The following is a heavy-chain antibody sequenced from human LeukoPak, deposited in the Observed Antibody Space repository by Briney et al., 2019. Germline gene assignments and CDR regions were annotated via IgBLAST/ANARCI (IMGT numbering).Heavy chain of an antibody. J-gene: IGHJ4*02. Sequence: ETLSLTCTVSGGSIDSYYWSWIRQPPGKGLEWIGYTYNSGSTNYNPSLKSRVTISVDTSKNHFSLRLTSVTAADTAMYYCARDRGEGRERPFDYWGRGTLVTVSS. D-gene: IGHD1-26*01. CDR3: ARDRGEGRERPFDY. CDR2: TYNSGST. V-gene: IGHV4-59*01. CDR1: GGSIDSYY.